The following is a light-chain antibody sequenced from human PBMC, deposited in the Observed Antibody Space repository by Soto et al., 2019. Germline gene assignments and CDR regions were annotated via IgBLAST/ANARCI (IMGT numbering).Light chain of an antibody. CDR1: SSNIGGHA. CDR2: NNN. V-gene: IGLV1-44*01. Sequence: QSLLTQPPSASGTPGQRVTISCSGSSSNIGGHAVNWYQKFPGTAPKLVMYNNNQRSSGVPDRFSGSRSGSSASLAISGLQSEDEADYYCAAWDDSLHNVIFGGGTKLTVL. J-gene: IGLJ2*01. CDR3: AAWDDSLHNVI.